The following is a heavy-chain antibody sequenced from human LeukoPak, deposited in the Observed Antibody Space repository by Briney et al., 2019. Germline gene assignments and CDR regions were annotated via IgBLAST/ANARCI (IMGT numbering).Heavy chain of an antibody. CDR3: ARGYCSGGSCYVAFDY. CDR1: GFTFSSYS. J-gene: IGHJ4*02. CDR2: ISSSSSYI. D-gene: IGHD2-15*01. V-gene: IGHV3-21*01. Sequence: GGSLRLSCAASGFTFSSYSMNWVRQAPGKGLEWASSISSSSSYIYYADSVKGRFTISRDDAKNSLYLQMNSLRAEDTAVYYCARGYCSGGSCYVAFDYWGQGTLVTVSS.